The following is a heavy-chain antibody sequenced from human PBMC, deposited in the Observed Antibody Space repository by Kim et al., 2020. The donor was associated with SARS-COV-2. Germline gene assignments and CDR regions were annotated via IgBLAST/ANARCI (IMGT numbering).Heavy chain of an antibody. CDR2: INPNSGGT. V-gene: IGHV1-2*02. J-gene: IGHJ5*02. CDR3: ASLRWSWRNWFDP. Sequence: ASVKVSCKASGYTFTGYYMHWVRQAPGQGLEWMGWINPNSGGTNYAQKFQGRVTMTRDTSISTAYMELSRLRSDDTAVYYCASLRWSWRNWFDPLGPGNPGHRLL. CDR1: GYTFTGYY. D-gene: IGHD2-8*02.